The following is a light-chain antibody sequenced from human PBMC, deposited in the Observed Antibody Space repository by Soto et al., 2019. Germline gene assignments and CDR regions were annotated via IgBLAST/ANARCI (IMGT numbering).Light chain of an antibody. CDR2: GAS. J-gene: IGKJ1*01. Sequence: ETVMTQSPATLSVSPGERATLSCRASQSVSSNLAWYQQKPGQAPRLLIYGASTRATGIPARFSGSGSGTEFTLTISSLQSEDFAVYYCQQYNNWSGTFGQGTKVEIK. CDR1: QSVSSN. V-gene: IGKV3-15*01. CDR3: QQYNNWSGT.